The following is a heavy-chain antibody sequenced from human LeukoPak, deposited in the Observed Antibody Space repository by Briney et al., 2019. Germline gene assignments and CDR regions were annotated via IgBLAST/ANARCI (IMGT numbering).Heavy chain of an antibody. CDR3: ARFVAAAGAPDYFDY. Sequence: GGSLRLSCAASGFTVSSNYMSWVRQAPGKGLEWVSVIYSGGSTYYADSAKGRFTISRDNSKNTLYLQMNSLRAEDTAVYYCARFVAAAGAPDYFDYWGQGTLVTVSS. CDR1: GFTVSSNY. CDR2: IYSGGST. D-gene: IGHD6-13*01. J-gene: IGHJ4*02. V-gene: IGHV3-66*01.